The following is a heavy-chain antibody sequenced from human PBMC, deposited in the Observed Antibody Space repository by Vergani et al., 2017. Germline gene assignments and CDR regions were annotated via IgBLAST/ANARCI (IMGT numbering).Heavy chain of an antibody. D-gene: IGHD5-24*01. V-gene: IGHV3-23*04. CDR3: AEDDGYNHESETEYFQH. Sequence: VQLVESGGGLVKPGGSLRLSCAASGFTFSSYAMSWVRQAPGKGLEWVSAISGSGGSTYYADSVKGRFTISIDNSKNTLYLQMNSLRAEDTAVYYCAEDDGYNHESETEYFQHWGQGTLVTVSS. CDR2: ISGSGGST. J-gene: IGHJ1*01. CDR1: GFTFSSYA.